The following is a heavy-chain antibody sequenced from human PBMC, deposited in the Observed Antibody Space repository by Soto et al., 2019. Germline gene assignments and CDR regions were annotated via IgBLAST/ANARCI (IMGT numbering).Heavy chain of an antibody. J-gene: IGHJ5*02. CDR1: SYCISSGYY. D-gene: IGHD3-22*01. Sequence: PSSTLSVTCAVSSYCISSGYYWGWLRQPPGKGLEWIVSIYHGGITYYNPSLNSRVTLSIDMTNNHVSLILKSVTAADTAVYYCARVGPWVPYYYDSSPYTFENWFDPWGQGTLVTVSS. V-gene: IGHV4-38-2*01. CDR2: IYHGGIT. CDR3: ARVGPWVPYYYDSSPYTFENWFDP.